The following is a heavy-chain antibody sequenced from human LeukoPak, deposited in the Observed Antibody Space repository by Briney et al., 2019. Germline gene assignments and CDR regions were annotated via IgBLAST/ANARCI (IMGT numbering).Heavy chain of an antibody. CDR2: FSWNSGSI. D-gene: IGHD1-26*01. J-gene: IGHJ3*02. CDR3: AKGSGSYYGHGFDAFDI. V-gene: IGHV3-9*03. CDR1: GFTFDVYA. Sequence: GGSLRLSCAASGFTFDVYAMHWARQAPGKGLEGVSGFSWNSGSIGYADSVKGRFTISRDNAKNSLYLQMNSLRAEDMALYYCAKGSGSYYGHGFDAFDIWGQGTMVTVSS.